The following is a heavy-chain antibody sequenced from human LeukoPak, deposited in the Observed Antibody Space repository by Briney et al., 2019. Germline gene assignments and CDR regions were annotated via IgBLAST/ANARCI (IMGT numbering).Heavy chain of an antibody. V-gene: IGHV3-74*01. J-gene: IGHJ6*04. CDR1: GFTFSSYW. Sequence: PGGSLRLSCAAPGFTFSSYWMHWVRQAPGKGLVWVSRINSDGSSTSYADSVKGRFTISRDNAKNTLYLQMNSLRAEDTAVYYCARGNYDILTGYGTAGMDVWGKGTTVTVSS. CDR2: INSDGSST. D-gene: IGHD3-9*01. CDR3: ARGNYDILTGYGTAGMDV.